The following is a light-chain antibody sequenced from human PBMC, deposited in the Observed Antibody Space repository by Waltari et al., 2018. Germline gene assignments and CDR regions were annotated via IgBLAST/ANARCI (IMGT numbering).Light chain of an antibody. V-gene: IGKV3-20*01. Sequence: EIVLTQSPGTLSLSPGDRATLFCRASQSVGRNYVAWYQHKPGQAPRLLIHEAASTATGTPSRFSGDGSGTDFTLTISRLEREDFAVYFCQQYGNSLPYTFGQGTKVESK. CDR2: EAA. CDR3: QQYGNSLPYT. J-gene: IGKJ2*01. CDR1: QSVGRNY.